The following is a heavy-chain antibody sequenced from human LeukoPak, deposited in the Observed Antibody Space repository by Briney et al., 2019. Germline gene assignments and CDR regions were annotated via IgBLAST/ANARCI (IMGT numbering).Heavy chain of an antibody. CDR1: GFTFSSYA. J-gene: IGHJ3*02. V-gene: IGHV3-30-3*01. CDR3: ARGAVAVYAFDI. CDR2: ISYDGSNK. D-gene: IGHD6-19*01. Sequence: PGRSLRLSCAASGFTFSSYAMHWVRQAPGKGLEWVAVISYDGSNKYYADSVKGRFTISRDNSKNTLYLQMNSLRAEDTAVYYCARGAVAVYAFDIWGQGTMVTVSS.